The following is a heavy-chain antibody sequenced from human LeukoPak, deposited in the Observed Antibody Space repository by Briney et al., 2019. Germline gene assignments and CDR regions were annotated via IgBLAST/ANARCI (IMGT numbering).Heavy chain of an antibody. CDR1: GYTFTGYY. Sequence: SVKVSCKASGYTFTGYYMHWVRQAPGQGLEWMGGIIPIFGTANYAQKFQGRVTITADESTSTAYMELSSLRSEDTAVYYCVRAGVDSSSWYGFYYYYYMDVWGKGTTVTVSS. V-gene: IGHV1-69*13. J-gene: IGHJ6*03. CDR3: VRAGVDSSSWYGFYYYYYMDV. D-gene: IGHD6-13*01. CDR2: IIPIFGTA.